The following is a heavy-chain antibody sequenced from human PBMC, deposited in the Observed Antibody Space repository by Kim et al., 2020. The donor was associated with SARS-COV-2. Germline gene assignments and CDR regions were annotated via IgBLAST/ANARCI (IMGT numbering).Heavy chain of an antibody. J-gene: IGHJ6*02. D-gene: IGHD5-18*01. CDR3: AKVSKRGYSYSGYYYGMDV. Sequence: GGSLRLSCAASGFTFSSYAMSWVRQAPGKGLEWVSAISGSGGSTYYADTVKGQFTISRDNSKNTLYLQMNSLRAEDTAVYYCAKVSKRGYSYSGYYYGMDVWGQGTTVTISS. V-gene: IGHV3-23*01. CDR1: GFTFSSYA. CDR2: ISGSGGST.